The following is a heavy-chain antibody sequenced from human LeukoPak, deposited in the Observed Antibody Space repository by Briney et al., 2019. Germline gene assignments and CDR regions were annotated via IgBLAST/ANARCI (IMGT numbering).Heavy chain of an antibody. CDR3: ARIDYDFWSGFRILDY. D-gene: IGHD3-3*01. J-gene: IGHJ4*02. V-gene: IGHV4-59*08. Sequence: SETLSLTCVVSGGSVSGYYWGWIRQPPGRGLEWIGYVYYSGSTNYNPSFKSRITISVDTSRNQFSLQLSSVTAADTAVYYCARIDYDFWSGFRILDYWGQGTLVTVSS. CDR2: VYYSGST. CDR1: GGSVSGYY.